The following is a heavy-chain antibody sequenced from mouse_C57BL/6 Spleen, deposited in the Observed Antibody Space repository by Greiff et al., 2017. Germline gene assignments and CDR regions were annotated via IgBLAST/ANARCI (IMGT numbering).Heavy chain of an antibody. J-gene: IGHJ1*03. CDR2: IYPGGGYT. CDR3: ARGEHYYGSSYLYWYFDV. V-gene: IGHV1-63*01. D-gene: IGHD1-1*01. Sequence: VQLQQSGAELVRPGTSVKMSCKASGYTFTNYWIGWAKQRPGHGLEWIGDIYPGGGYTNYNEKFKGKATLTADKSSSTAYMQFSSLTSEDSAIYYCARGEHYYGSSYLYWYFDVWGTGTTVTVSS. CDR1: GYTFTNYW.